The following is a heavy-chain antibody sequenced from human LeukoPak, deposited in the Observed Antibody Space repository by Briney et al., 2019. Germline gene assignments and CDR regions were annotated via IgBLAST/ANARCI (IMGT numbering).Heavy chain of an antibody. CDR1: GFSFSSSY. Sequence: GRSLRLSCVVSGFSFSSSYMSWVRQAPGTGLEREANIKQDGNENHYVDSVKGRFTISRDNAKSSLYLQMNSLRAEDTAVYYCARDPRGSEYSHFDTWGQGTLVTVSS. J-gene: IGHJ4*02. CDR2: IKQDGNEN. CDR3: ARDPRGSEYSHFDT. D-gene: IGHD3-10*01. V-gene: IGHV3-7*01.